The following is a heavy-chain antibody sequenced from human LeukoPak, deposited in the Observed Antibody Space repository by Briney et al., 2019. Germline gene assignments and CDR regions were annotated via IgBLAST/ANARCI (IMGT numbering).Heavy chain of an antibody. CDR3: ARGSIAARNDAFDI. V-gene: IGHV4-59*01. Sequence: SETLSLTCTVSGGSISSYYWSWIWQPPRKGLEWIGYIYYSGRTNYNPSLKSRVTISVDTSENQFSLKLRSVTAADTAVYYCARGSIAARNDAFDIWGQGTMVTVSS. D-gene: IGHD6-6*01. J-gene: IGHJ3*02. CDR1: GGSISSYY. CDR2: IYYSGRT.